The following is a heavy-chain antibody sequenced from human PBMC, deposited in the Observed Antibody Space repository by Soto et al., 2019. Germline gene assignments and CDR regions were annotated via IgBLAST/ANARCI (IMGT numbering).Heavy chain of an antibody. D-gene: IGHD6-13*01. CDR1: GGSISSGGYY. CDR2: IYYSGST. V-gene: IGHV4-31*03. J-gene: IGHJ6*02. CDR3: ARVIVVEGAAGIPYYYYGMDV. Sequence: TLSLTCTVSGGSISSGGYYWSWIRQHPGKGLEWIGYIYYSGSTYYNPSLKSRVTISVDTSKNQFSLKLSSVTAADTAVYYCARVIVVEGAAGIPYYYYGMDVWGQGITVTVSS.